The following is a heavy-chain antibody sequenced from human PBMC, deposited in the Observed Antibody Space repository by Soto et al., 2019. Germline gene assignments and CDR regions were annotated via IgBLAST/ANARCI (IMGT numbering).Heavy chain of an antibody. D-gene: IGHD6-19*01. V-gene: IGHV3-11*01. J-gene: IGHJ4*02. Sequence: GGSLRLSCAVSGFTFNDYYMSGIRQSPGKGLEWISYISGGGSTTYHADSVRGRFTISRDNAKNSLFLQMNSLRAEDTAVYYCAREVRTSGWFRRLDSWGQGILVTVSS. CDR2: ISGGGSTT. CDR3: AREVRTSGWFRRLDS. CDR1: GFTFNDYY.